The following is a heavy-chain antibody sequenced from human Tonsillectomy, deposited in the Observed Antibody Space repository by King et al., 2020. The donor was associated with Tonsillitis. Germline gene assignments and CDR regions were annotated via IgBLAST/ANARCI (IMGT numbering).Heavy chain of an antibody. V-gene: IGHV5-51*01. CDR3: ARHSPRRWLLSHLDF. Sequence: VQLVESGAEVKKPGESLKISCMGSGYSFTTYWIGWVRQMPGKGLEWMGIIYPGDSDTRYSPTFQGQVTISAVKSISTAYLQWSSLKASDTAMYYCARHSPRRWLLSHLDFWGQGTLVTISS. CDR2: IYPGDSDT. CDR1: GYSFTTYW. D-gene: IGHD5-24*01. J-gene: IGHJ4*02.